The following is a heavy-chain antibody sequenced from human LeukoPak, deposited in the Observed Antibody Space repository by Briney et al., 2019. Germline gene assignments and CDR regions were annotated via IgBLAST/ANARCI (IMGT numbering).Heavy chain of an antibody. J-gene: IGHJ4*02. CDR1: GDSFTSVTDY. CDR2: GDYSGGT. Sequence: SETLSLTCTVSGDSFTSVTDYWAWVRQPPGKGLEWIASGDYSGGTYYNPSLESRVAISADMSKNQISLKLTSVTGADTAVYYCAGERGEEYSSGWYKTNFFDNWGQGIRVTVSS. V-gene: IGHV4-39*07. CDR3: AGERGEEYSSGWYKTNFFDN. D-gene: IGHD6-19*01.